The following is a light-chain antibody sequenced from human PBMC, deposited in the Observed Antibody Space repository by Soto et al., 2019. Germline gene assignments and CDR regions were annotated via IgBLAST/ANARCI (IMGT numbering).Light chain of an antibody. CDR2: GAS. CDR1: QSVSTN. J-gene: IGKJ4*01. Sequence: EIVMTQSPATLAVSPGERVPLSCMASQSVSTNLAWYQQKPGQAPTLLIYGASMRATGIPVRISGSGSGTEFTRTISSLPSEDFGVYYWQQYDKGPPLTFGGGTK. V-gene: IGKV3-15*01. CDR3: QQYDKGPPLT.